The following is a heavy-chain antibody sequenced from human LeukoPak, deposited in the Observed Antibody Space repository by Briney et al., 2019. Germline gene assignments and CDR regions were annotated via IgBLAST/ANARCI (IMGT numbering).Heavy chain of an antibody. V-gene: IGHV4-59*02. CDR2: ISYTGST. J-gene: IGHJ4*02. CDR1: GGSVNRYY. CDR3: ARTAKYYYGSETYYFFDY. D-gene: IGHD3-10*01. Sequence: SETLSLTCTVSGGSVNRYYWSWIRQPPGKGLEWSGYISYTGSTTYNSSLKSRVTISLDTSQNQFSLKLTSVTPADTAVYYCARTAKYYYGSETYYFFDYWGQGTLVAVSS.